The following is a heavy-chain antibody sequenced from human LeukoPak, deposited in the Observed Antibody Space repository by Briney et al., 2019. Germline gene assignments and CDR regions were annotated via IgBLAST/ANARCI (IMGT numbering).Heavy chain of an antibody. CDR2: MYYSGST. D-gene: IGHD3-16*01. Sequence: SETLSLTCTVSGGSISSSTYDWGWLRQPPGKGLEWIGSMYYSGSTYYNPSLKSRVTISVATSKNQFSLKLSSVTAADTAVYYCARFTLLGSFPDAFDIWGQGTMVTVSP. V-gene: IGHV4-39*07. J-gene: IGHJ3*02. CDR3: ARFTLLGSFPDAFDI. CDR1: GGSISSSTYD.